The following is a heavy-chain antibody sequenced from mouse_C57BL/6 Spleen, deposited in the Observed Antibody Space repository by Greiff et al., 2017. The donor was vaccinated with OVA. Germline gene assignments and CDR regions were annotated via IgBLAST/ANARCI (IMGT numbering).Heavy chain of an antibody. V-gene: IGHV1-55*01. CDR1: GYTFTSYW. D-gene: IGHD2-2*01. CDR2: IYPGSGST. Sequence: QVQLQQPGAELVKPGASVKMSCKASGYTFTSYWITWVKQRPGQGLEWIGDIYPGSGSTNYNEKFKSKATLTVDTSSSTAYMQLSSLTSEDSAVYYCARIYYGYDVGYFDVWGTGTTVTVSS. CDR3: ARIYYGYDVGYFDV. J-gene: IGHJ1*03.